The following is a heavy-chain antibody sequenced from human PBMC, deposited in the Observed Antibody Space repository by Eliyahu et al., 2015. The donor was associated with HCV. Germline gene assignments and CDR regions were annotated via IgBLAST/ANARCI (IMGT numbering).Heavy chain of an antibody. Sequence: QVQLQESGPGLVRPSQTLSLXCTVSGGSISGGDXYWSWIRQXPGEGLEWLGYIXYSGRASYNPSLRSRVTLSVDTPNNQFSLRLASVTAADTAVYYCARAKLGFCGGGTCFRYFDSWGQGTLITVSS. J-gene: IGHJ4*02. V-gene: IGHV4-31*03. CDR2: IXYSGRA. CDR1: GGSISGGDXY. D-gene: IGHD2-15*01. CDR3: ARAKLGFCGGGTCFRYFDS.